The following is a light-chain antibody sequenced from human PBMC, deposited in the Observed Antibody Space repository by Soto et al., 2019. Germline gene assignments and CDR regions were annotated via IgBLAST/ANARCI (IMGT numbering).Light chain of an antibody. J-gene: IGLJ3*02. CDR1: SSDIGTYNY. CDR2: EVN. Sequence: QSVLTQPASVSASPGQSITISCTGTSSDIGTYNYVSWYQQHPGKAPKLMIFEVNNRPSRVSNRFSGSKSGNTASLTVSGLQAEDEADYYCSSYTTSNTWVFGGGTKLTVL. V-gene: IGLV2-14*01. CDR3: SSYTTSNTWV.